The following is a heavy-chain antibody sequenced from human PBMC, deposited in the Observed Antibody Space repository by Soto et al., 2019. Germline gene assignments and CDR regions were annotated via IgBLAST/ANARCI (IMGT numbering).Heavy chain of an antibody. CDR3: AREFYDSSGYYRTSYYFDY. D-gene: IGHD3-22*01. J-gene: IGHJ4*02. CDR2: IWYDGSNK. Sequence: GGSLRLSCAASGFTFSSYGMHWVRQAPGKGLEWVAVIWYDGSNKYYADSVKGRFTISRDNSKNTLYLQMNSLRAEDTAVYYCAREFYDSSGYYRTSYYFDYWGQGTLVTI. V-gene: IGHV3-33*01. CDR1: GFTFSSYG.